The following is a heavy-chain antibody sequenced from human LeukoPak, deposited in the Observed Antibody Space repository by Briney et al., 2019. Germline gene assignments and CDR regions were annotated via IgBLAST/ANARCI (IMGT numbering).Heavy chain of an antibody. D-gene: IGHD5-24*01. CDR2: IKSRAGGGTA. CDR3: ATEFYRDGYNY. CDR1: GFTFSTAW. J-gene: IGHJ4*02. Sequence: GGSLRLSCAASGFTFSTAWLNWVRQTPGKGLEWVGHIKSRAGGGTADYAAPAKGRFTVSRDDSTNMVYLQMNSLKTEDSAVYYCATEFYRDGYNYWGQGTLVTVSS. V-gene: IGHV3-15*01.